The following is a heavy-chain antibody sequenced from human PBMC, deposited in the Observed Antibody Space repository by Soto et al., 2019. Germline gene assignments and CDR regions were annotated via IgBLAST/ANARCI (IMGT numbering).Heavy chain of an antibody. CDR1: GGSISSSNW. Sequence: SSETLSLTCTVSGGSISSSNWWSWVRQPPGKGLEWIGEIYHSGSTNYNPSLKSRVTISVDKSKNQFSLKLSSVTAADTAVYYCARVQALSYYYDSSGYGTWGQGTTVT. V-gene: IGHV4-4*02. D-gene: IGHD3-22*01. J-gene: IGHJ6*02. CDR2: IYHSGST. CDR3: ARVQALSYYYDSSGYGT.